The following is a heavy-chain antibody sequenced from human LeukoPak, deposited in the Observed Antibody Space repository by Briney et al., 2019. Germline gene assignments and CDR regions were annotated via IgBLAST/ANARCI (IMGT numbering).Heavy chain of an antibody. Sequence: GGSLRLSCAASGFTFSRYAMSWVRQAPGRGLEWLSAITGSASKTYYAVSVKGRFIISRDNSKNTLSLQMSGLGVDDTAVYYCVRLTESFFDSRSDYWGQGILVTVSA. CDR2: ITGSASKT. D-gene: IGHD3-22*01. J-gene: IGHJ4*02. CDR3: VRLTESFFDSRSDY. CDR1: GFTFSRYA. V-gene: IGHV3-23*01.